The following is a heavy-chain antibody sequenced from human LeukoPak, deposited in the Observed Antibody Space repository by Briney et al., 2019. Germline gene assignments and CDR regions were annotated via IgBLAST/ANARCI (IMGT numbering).Heavy chain of an antibody. CDR3: VKDIFVFQLVGGDWFDP. D-gene: IGHD6-13*01. CDR1: GFTFSSYA. CDR2: ISGSGGST. Sequence: PGGSLRLSCAASGFTFSSYAMSWVRQAPGKGLEWVSAISGSGGSTYYADSVKGRFTISRDNSKNTLYLQMNSLRAEDTAVYYCVKDIFVFQLVGGDWFDPWGQGTLVTVSS. V-gene: IGHV3-23*01. J-gene: IGHJ5*02.